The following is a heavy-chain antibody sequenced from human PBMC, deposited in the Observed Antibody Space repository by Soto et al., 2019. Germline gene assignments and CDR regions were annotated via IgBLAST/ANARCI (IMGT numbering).Heavy chain of an antibody. J-gene: IGHJ5*02. V-gene: IGHV3-66*01. CDR2: IYSSGGT. CDR3: SRETGYGRRESFDP. Sequence: EVQLVESGGGLVQPGGSLRLSCAASGFTVSDNYMSWVRHAPGKGLVWISVIYSSGGTYYADSVKGRLSISRDNYRNTLYLQLKDMRLEDKAISYCSRETGYGRRESFDPWGQGTLVTVSS. D-gene: IGHD1-26*01. CDR1: GFTVSDNY.